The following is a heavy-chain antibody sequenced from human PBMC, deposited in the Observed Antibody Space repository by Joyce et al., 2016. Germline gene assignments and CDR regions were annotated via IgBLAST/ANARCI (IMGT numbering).Heavy chain of an antibody. V-gene: IGHV3-23*01. CDR1: GFTFSNNA. J-gene: IGHJ3*02. D-gene: IGHD3-9*01. Sequence: SGFTFSNNAMSWVRQAPGKGLDLVSSISDSGTFTYYVDSVKGRSTISRDNSKNTLYLQMNSLRAEDTAVYYCAKDKKGLRYFDERAFDIWGQGTTVTVSS. CDR2: ISDSGTFT. CDR3: AKDKKGLRYFDERAFDI.